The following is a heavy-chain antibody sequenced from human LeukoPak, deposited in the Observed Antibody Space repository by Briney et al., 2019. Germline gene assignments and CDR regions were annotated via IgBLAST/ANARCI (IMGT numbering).Heavy chain of an antibody. CDR2: ISWNSGSI. Sequence: PGRSLRLSCAASGFIFDDYAMHWVRQGPGKGLEWVSGISWNSGSIGYADSVKGRFTISRDNAKNSLNLQMNSLRAEDTAVYYCARDRPGSMDVWGQGTTVTVSS. CDR1: GFIFDDYA. CDR3: ARDRPGSMDV. D-gene: IGHD5-12*01. J-gene: IGHJ6*02. V-gene: IGHV3-9*01.